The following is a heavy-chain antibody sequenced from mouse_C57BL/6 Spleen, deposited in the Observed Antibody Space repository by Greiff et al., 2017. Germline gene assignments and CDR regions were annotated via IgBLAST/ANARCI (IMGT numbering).Heavy chain of an antibody. CDR1: GFTFSSYA. Sequence: EVKLMESGGGLVKPGGSLKLSCAASGFTFSSYAMSWVRQTPEKRLEWVATISDGGSYTYYPDNVKGRFTISRDNAKNNLYLQMSHLKSEDTAMYYCARGRIVTYYFDYWGQGTTLTVSS. V-gene: IGHV5-4*03. CDR2: ISDGGSYT. CDR3: ARGRIVTYYFDY. D-gene: IGHD2-5*01. J-gene: IGHJ2*01.